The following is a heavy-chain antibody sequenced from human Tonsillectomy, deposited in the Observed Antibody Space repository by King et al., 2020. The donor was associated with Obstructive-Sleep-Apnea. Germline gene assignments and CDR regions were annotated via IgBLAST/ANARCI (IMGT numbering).Heavy chain of an antibody. V-gene: IGHV1-18*01. CDR2: ISAYNGNT. J-gene: IGHJ5*02. CDR1: GYTFTSYG. CDR3: ARVLPRAIAAAGTGWFDP. Sequence: QLVQSGAEVKKPGASVKVSCKASGYTFTSYGISWVRQAPGQGLEWMGWISAYNGNTNYAQKLQGRVTMTTDTSTSTAYMELRSLRSDDTAVYYCARVLPRAIAAAGTGWFDPWGQGTLVTVSS. D-gene: IGHD6-13*01.